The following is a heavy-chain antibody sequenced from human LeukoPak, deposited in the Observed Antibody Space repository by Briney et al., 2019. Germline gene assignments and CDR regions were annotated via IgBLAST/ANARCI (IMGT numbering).Heavy chain of an antibody. V-gene: IGHV3-49*03. D-gene: IGHD1-26*01. Sequence: AGGSLRLSCTTSGFTFGDHSMSWFRQAPGKELEWVGFIRSKTYGGTTDYAASMEGRFSISRDDSKGIVYLQMSSLKTEDTGIYYCTRINMLSVGVDYWGQGSLVTVSS. CDR1: GFTFGDHS. CDR2: IRSKTYGGTT. CDR3: TRINMLSVGVDY. J-gene: IGHJ4*02.